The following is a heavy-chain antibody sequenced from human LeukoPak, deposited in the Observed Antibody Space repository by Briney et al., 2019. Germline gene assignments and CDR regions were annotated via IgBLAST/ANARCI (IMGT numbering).Heavy chain of an antibody. D-gene: IGHD3-10*01. CDR2: IHPRSGDT. Sequence: GASVKVSCKASGYSFTAFYIHWVRQAPGQGLEWMGWIHPRSGDTNYAYKFKGRVTMTRDTSSSTAYMDLDSLGSDDTAVYCCARDGEFGTGSYYRGCFDYWGQGNLVTVSS. CDR1: GYSFTAFY. V-gene: IGHV1-2*02. J-gene: IGHJ4*02. CDR3: ARDGEFGTGSYYRGCFDY.